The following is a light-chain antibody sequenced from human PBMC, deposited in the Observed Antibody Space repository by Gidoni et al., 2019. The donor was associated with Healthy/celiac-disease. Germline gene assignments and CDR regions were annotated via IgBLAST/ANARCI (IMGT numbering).Light chain of an antibody. CDR3: QQRSNWRT. J-gene: IGKJ1*01. Sequence: TLSLSPGESATLSCRASQSVSSYLAWYQQKPGQTPRLLIYAASHRATGIPARFSGSGSGTDFTLTISSLEPEDFAVYYCQQRSNWRTFGQGTKVEIK. CDR1: QSVSSY. CDR2: AAS. V-gene: IGKV3-11*01.